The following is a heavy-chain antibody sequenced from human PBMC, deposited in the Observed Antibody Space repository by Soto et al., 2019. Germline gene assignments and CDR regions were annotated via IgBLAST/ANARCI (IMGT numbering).Heavy chain of an antibody. J-gene: IGHJ3*01. D-gene: IGHD3-10*01. V-gene: IGHV4-59*01. CDR3: ARGRTVRSYADA. CDR2: VYYTGSN. CDR1: GDSLSTFY. Sequence: SETLSLTCTVSGDSLSTFYRGWLRQSPGKELEWIGYVYYTGSNNYNPSLKSRVTISVDRSKNQFSLKLTSANAADTGVSCCARGRTVRSYADA.